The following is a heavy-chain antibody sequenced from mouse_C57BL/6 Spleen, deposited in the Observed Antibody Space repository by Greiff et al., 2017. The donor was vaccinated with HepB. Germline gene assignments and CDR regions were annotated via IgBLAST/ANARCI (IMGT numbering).Heavy chain of an antibody. V-gene: IGHV1-59*01. CDR3: ARGGYYDYVPFAY. J-gene: IGHJ3*01. CDR2: IDPSDSYT. D-gene: IGHD2-4*01. Sequence: QVQLQQSGAELVRPGTSVKVSCKASGYTFTSYWMHWVKQRPGQGLEWIGVIDPSDSYTNYNQKFKGKATLTVDTSYSTAYMQLSSLTSEDSAVYYCARGGYYDYVPFAYWGQGTLVTVSA. CDR1: GYTFTSYW.